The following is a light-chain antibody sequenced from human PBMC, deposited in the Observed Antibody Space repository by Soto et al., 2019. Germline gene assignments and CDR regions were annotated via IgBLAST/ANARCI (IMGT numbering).Light chain of an antibody. J-gene: IGLJ2*01. CDR1: SSDIGIYKY. CDR3: SSYTTIKTVV. CDR2: EVT. Sequence: QSVLTQPASVSGSPGQSIAISCTGSSSDIGIYKYVSWYQQHPGKVPKLIIYEVTNRPSGVSNRFSGFKSANTAYLTISGVQPEDEADYHCSSYTTIKTVVFGGGTKVTVL. V-gene: IGLV2-14*01.